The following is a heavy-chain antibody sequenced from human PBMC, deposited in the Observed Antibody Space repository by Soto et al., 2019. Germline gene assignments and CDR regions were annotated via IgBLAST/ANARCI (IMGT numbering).Heavy chain of an antibody. J-gene: IGHJ3*02. CDR3: ARHVYGSGSLGAFDI. D-gene: IGHD3-10*01. Sequence: SETLSLTCTVSGGSISSSSYYWGWIRQPPGKGLEWIGSIYYSGSTYYNPSLKSRVTISVDTSKNQFSLKLSSVTAADTAVYYCARHVYGSGSLGAFDIWGQGTMVTVSS. V-gene: IGHV4-39*01. CDR2: IYYSGST. CDR1: GGSISSSSYY.